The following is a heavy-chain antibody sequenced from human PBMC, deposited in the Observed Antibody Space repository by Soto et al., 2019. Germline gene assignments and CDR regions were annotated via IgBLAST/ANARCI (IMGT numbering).Heavy chain of an antibody. CDR2: TYYSGST. CDR1: GGSISSGDYY. D-gene: IGHD6-6*01. J-gene: IGHJ4*02. Sequence: PSETLSLTCTVSGGSISSGDYYWSWIRQPPGKGLEWIGYTYYSGSTYYNPSLKSRVTISVDTSKSQFSLKLSSVTAADTAVYYCARTSRFEYWGQGTLVTVSS. CDR3: ARTSRFEY. V-gene: IGHV4-30-4*01.